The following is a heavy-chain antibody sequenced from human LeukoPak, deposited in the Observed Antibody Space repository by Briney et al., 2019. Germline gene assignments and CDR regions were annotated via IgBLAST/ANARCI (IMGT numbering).Heavy chain of an antibody. J-gene: IGHJ1*01. Sequence: PGGSLRLSCAASGFTFSDFPMIWVRQAPGKGLEWVAAISYDGGNKYYADSVKGRFTISRDSSKNSLYLQMNSLRAEDTAVYYCARGGYYYDSSGYYKSAEYFQHWGQGTLVTVSS. CDR1: GFTFSDFP. V-gene: IGHV3-30*04. D-gene: IGHD3-22*01. CDR2: ISYDGGNK. CDR3: ARGGYYYDSSGYYKSAEYFQH.